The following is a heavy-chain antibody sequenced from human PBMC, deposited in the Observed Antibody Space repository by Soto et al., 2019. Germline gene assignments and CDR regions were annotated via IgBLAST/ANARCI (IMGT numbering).Heavy chain of an antibody. J-gene: IGHJ6*02. CDR3: AKTLYDFWSDYRSSTMDV. CDR2: TSYDGRNK. CDR1: GFTFSSYG. D-gene: IGHD3-3*01. Sequence: QVQLVESGGRVVEPGRPLRLSCAASGFTFSSYGMHWVHQAPGKGLEWVTFTSYDGRNKDYADSVKGRFTISRDNSRNTLYLQRDSLRPEDTAVYFCAKTLYDFWSDYRSSTMDVWGQGTTVTVSS. V-gene: IGHV3-30*18.